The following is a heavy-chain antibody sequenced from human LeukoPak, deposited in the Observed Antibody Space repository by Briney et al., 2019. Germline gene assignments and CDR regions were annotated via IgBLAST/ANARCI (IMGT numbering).Heavy chain of an antibody. J-gene: IGHJ4*02. D-gene: IGHD2-2*01. CDR2: MNPNSGNT. V-gene: IGHV1-8*01. CDR3: ARGYCSSTSCYFIELEEGFDY. CDR1: GYTFTSYD. Sequence: ASVKVSCKASGYTFTSYDINWVRQATGQGLEWMGWMNPNSGNTGYAQKFQGRVTMTRNTSISTAYMELSSLRSEDTAVYYCARGYCSSTSCYFIELEEGFDYWGQGTLVTVSS.